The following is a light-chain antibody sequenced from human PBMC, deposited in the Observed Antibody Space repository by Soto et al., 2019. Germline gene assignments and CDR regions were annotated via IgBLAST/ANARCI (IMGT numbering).Light chain of an antibody. J-gene: IGLJ1*01. CDR2: DNN. V-gene: IGLV1-51*01. CDR1: TSNIGKYY. Sequence: QSVLSQPPSVSAAPGQRVTISCSGSTSNIGKYYVSWYQQVPGTAPRLLIYDNNQRPSGIPDRFSGSKSGTSATLAITGLQTGDEADYYCGTWYGGRTPKGVFGTGTKVTVL. CDR3: GTWYGGRTPKGV.